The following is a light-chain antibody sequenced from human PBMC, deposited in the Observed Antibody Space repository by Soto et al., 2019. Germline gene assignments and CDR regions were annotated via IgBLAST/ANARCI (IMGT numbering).Light chain of an antibody. CDR3: GTWDASLSAYV. CDR2: ENN. Sequence: QSVLPQAPSGSAAPGQKVTISCSGSNSNIGNNYVSWFQQLPGTAPKLLIYENNKRPSGIPDRFSGSKSGTSATLGITGLQTGDEADYYCGTWDASLSAYVFGTGTKVTVL. J-gene: IGLJ1*01. V-gene: IGLV1-51*02. CDR1: NSNIGNNY.